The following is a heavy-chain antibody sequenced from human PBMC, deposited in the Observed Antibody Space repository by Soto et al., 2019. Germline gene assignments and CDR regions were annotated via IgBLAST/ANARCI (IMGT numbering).Heavy chain of an antibody. D-gene: IGHD3-3*01. V-gene: IGHV3-53*01. CDR1: GFTVSSNY. J-gene: IGHJ6*03. Sequence: QPGGSLRLSCAASGFTVSSNYMSWVRQAPGKGLEWVSVIYSGGSTYYADSVKGRFTISRDNAKNTLYLQMNSLRAEDTAVYYCARDGAHYYDFWSGYYSDYYYYYYMDVWGKGTTVTVSS. CDR2: IYSGGST. CDR3: ARDGAHYYDFWSGYYSDYYYYYYMDV.